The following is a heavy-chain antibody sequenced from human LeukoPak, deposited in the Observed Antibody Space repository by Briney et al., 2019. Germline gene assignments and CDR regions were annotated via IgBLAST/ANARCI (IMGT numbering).Heavy chain of an antibody. CDR1: GFTFDDYA. CDR2: ISWNSGSI. V-gene: IGHV3-9*01. CDR3: ARKGVGGELGGFDY. J-gene: IGHJ4*02. D-gene: IGHD3-16*01. Sequence: PGGSLRLSCAASGFTFDDYAMHWVRQAPGKGLEWVSGISWNSGSIGYADSVKGRFTISRDNAKNFLFLDMNSLRVEDTAFYHCARKGVGGELGGFDYWGQGTLVTVSS.